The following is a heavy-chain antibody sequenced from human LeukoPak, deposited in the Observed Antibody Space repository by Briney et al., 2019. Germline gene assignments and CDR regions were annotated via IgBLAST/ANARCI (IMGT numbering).Heavy chain of an antibody. D-gene: IGHD3-10*01. CDR3: AKDLYGSGEAYFDY. CDR1: GFTFDDYA. J-gene: IGHJ4*02. V-gene: IGHV3-9*01. Sequence: GGSLRLSCAASGFTFDDYAMHWVRQAPGKGLEWVSGISWNSGSIGYADSVKGRFTISRDNAKNSLYLQMNSLRAEDTALYYCAKDLYGSGEAYFDYWGQGTLVTVS. CDR2: ISWNSGSI.